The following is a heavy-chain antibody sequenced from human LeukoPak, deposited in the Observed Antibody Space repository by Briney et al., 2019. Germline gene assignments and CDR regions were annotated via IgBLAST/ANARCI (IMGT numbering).Heavy chain of an antibody. CDR2: IIPILGIA. CDR3: ARERDYDYVWGSYRQDAFDI. J-gene: IGHJ3*02. D-gene: IGHD3-16*02. V-gene: IGHV1-69*04. CDR1: GGTFSSYA. Sequence: SVKVSCKASGGTFSSYAISWVRQAPGQGLEWMGRIIPILGIASYAQKFQGRVTITADKSTSTAYMELSSLRSEDTAVYYCARERDYDYVWGSYRQDAFDIWGQGTMVTVSS.